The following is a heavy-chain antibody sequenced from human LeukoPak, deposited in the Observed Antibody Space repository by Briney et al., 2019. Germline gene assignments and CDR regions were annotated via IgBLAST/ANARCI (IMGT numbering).Heavy chain of an antibody. CDR3: AGTIFGVVPSDAFDI. CDR1: GGSISSYY. J-gene: IGHJ3*02. Sequence: PSETLSLTCTVSGGSISSYYWSWIRQPAGKGLEWIGRIYTSGSTNYNPSLKSRVTMSVDTSKNQCSLKLSSVTAADTAVYYCAGTIFGVVPSDAFDIWGQGTMVTVSS. D-gene: IGHD3-3*01. CDR2: IYTSGST. V-gene: IGHV4-4*07.